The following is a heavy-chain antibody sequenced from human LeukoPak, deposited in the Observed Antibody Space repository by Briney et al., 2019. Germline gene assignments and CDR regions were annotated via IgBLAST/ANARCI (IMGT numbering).Heavy chain of an antibody. D-gene: IGHD4-17*01. CDR1: GFTFSSYA. J-gene: IGHJ6*02. CDR3: ARDRHDYGDYYYYCGMDV. Sequence: GGSLRLSCAASGFTFSSYAMHWVRQAPGKGLEWVAVISYDGSNKYYADSVKGRFTISRDNSKNTLYLQMNSLRAEDTAVYYCARDRHDYGDYYYYCGMDVWGQGTTVTVSS. CDR2: ISYDGSNK. V-gene: IGHV3-30-3*01.